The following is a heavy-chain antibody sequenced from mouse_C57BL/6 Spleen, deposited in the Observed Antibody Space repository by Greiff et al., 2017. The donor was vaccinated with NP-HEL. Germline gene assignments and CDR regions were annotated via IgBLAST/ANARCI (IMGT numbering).Heavy chain of an antibody. D-gene: IGHD2-3*01. CDR1: GYTFTSYW. CDR2: IYPSDSET. Sequence: QVQLQQPGAELVRPGSSVKLSCKASGYTFTSYWMDWVKQRPGQGLEWIGNIYPSDSETHYNQKFKDKATLTVDKSSSTAYMQLSSLTSEDSAVYYCSRRDDYWYFDVWGTGTTVTVSS. CDR3: SRRDDYWYFDV. V-gene: IGHV1-61*01. J-gene: IGHJ1*03.